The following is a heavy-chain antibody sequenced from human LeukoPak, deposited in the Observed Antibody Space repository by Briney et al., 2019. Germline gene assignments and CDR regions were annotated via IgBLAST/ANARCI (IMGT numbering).Heavy chain of an antibody. V-gene: IGHV1-69*13. Sequence: SVKVSCKASGGTFSSYAISWVRQAPGQGLEWMGGIIPIFGTANYAQKFQGRVTITADESTSTAYMELSSLRSEDTAVYYCARGGYSGSYYAQFDYWGQGTLVSVSS. CDR3: ARGGYSGSYYAQFDY. CDR2: IIPIFGTA. CDR1: GGTFSSYA. J-gene: IGHJ4*02. D-gene: IGHD1-26*01.